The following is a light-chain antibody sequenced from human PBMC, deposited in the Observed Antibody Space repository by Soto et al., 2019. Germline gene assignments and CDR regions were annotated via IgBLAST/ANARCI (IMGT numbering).Light chain of an antibody. V-gene: IGLV1-40*01. CDR3: QSYDSSLSGYV. CDR1: TSNIGTNA. Sequence: QSVLTQPPSASGTPGQRVTISCSGSTSNIGTNAVNWYQQLPGTAPKLLIYGNSNRPSGVPDRFSGSKSGTSASLAITGLQAEDEADYYCQSYDSSLSGYVFGTGTKVTVL. CDR2: GNS. J-gene: IGLJ1*01.